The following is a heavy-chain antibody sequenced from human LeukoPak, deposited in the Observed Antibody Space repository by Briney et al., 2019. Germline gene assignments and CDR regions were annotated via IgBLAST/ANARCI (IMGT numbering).Heavy chain of an antibody. CDR1: GXTFSNYG. CDR2: IKQDGSEK. J-gene: IGHJ5*02. CDR3: ARGHVWFDP. V-gene: IGHV3-7*05. Sequence: GGSLRLSCAASGXTFSNYGVTWVRQAPGKGLEWVANIKQDGSEKYYVDSVKGRFTISRDNAKNSLYLQMNSLRAEDMAVYYCARGHVWFDPWGQGTLVTVSS.